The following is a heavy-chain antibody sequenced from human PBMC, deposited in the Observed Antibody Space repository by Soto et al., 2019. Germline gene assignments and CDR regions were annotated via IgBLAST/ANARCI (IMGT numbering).Heavy chain of an antibody. Sequence: QVRLEESGPGLVKPSETLSLICSVSGGSVNNANYFWNWIRHHPGNGLEWIGYIYYSGSTRYNPSLKSRVTLSIDTSKNQFSLSLNSVTVADTAVYFCARDADYGGSRGGMDVWGRGTTVTVSS. CDR2: IYYSGST. CDR3: ARDADYGGSRGGMDV. V-gene: IGHV4-31*03. D-gene: IGHD4-17*01. CDR1: GGSVNNANYF. J-gene: IGHJ6*02.